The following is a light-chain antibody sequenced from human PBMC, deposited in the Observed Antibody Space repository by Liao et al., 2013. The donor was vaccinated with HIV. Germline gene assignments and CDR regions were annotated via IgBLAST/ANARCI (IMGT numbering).Light chain of an antibody. CDR3: QVWDSSSDLV. V-gene: IGLV3-21*04. CDR1: NIGAKS. J-gene: IGLJ1*01. Sequence: SYVLTQAPSLSVAPGETARITCGGDNIGAKSVHWYQQKPGQAPVLVIYYDSDRPSGIPERFSGSNSGNTATLTISRVEAGDEADYYCQVWDSSSDLVFGTGTKVTVL. CDR2: YDS.